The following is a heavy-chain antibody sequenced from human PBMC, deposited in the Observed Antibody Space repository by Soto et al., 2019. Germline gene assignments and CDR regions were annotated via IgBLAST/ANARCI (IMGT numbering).Heavy chain of an antibody. D-gene: IGHD2-15*01. CDR1: GGSITDYS. CDR3: ARGRGGKGSGGNRYDYCIDV. V-gene: IGHV4-4*07. Sequence: SETLSLTCTVSGGSITDYSWVWIRQPAGKGLEWIGRIFSSGSTNYNPSLKGRITMSLDTSKNQFSLKLNSATATATAVYFCARGRGGKGSGGNRYDYCIDV. CDR2: IFSSGST. J-gene: IGHJ6*01.